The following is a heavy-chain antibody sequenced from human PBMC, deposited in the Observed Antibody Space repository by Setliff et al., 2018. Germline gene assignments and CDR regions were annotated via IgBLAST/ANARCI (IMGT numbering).Heavy chain of an antibody. D-gene: IGHD2-15*01. CDR1: GFTFSTYR. J-gene: IGHJ4*02. CDR3: ARTCSGSGCYAGLES. V-gene: IGHV3-33*08. CDR2: IWDDGVKK. Sequence: GSLRLSCAASGFTFSTYRMHWVRQAPGKGLEWVAVIWDDGVKKYHADSVKGRFTISRDNSKNTLYLQMNSLRPEDTAVYYCARTCSGSGCYAGLESWGQGTQVTVSS.